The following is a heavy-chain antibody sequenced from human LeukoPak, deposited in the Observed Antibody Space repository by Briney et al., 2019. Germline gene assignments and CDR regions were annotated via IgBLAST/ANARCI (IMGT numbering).Heavy chain of an antibody. Sequence: GGSLRLSCAASGFAVSSNYMNWVRQAPGKGLEWVSVLYPDGRTYYADSVKGRFTISRDVSKNTLFLQMTSLRAEDTAVYYCAKAKGWYGEGYFDYWGQGTLVIVSS. J-gene: IGHJ4*02. V-gene: IGHV3-53*01. D-gene: IGHD3-10*01. CDR3: AKAKGWYGEGYFDY. CDR2: LYPDGRT. CDR1: GFAVSSNY.